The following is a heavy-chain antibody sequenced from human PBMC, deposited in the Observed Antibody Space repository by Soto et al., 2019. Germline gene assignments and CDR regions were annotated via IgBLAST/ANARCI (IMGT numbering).Heavy chain of an antibody. CDR1: GFTFGIYA. Sequence: GGSLRLSCSGSGFTFGIYAMIWVRQAPGKGLGWVGFIRSEPYGGTTENAASVKGRFTISRDDSKSIAYLQMNSLKTEDTALYYCTRGPGNLDAFDIWGQGTMVTVSS. J-gene: IGHJ3*02. D-gene: IGHD1-1*01. V-gene: IGHV3-49*04. CDR3: TRGPGNLDAFDI. CDR2: IRSEPYGGTT.